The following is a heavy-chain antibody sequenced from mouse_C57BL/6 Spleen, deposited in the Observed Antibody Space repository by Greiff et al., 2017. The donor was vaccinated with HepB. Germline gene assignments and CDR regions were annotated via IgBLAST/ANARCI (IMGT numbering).Heavy chain of an antibody. Sequence: EVQLQQSGPELVKPGASVKIPCKASGYTFTDYYMNWVKQSHGKSLEWIGDINPNNGGTSYNQKFKGKATLTVDKSSSTAYMELRSLTSEDSAVYYCARWDWDPFAYWGQGTLVTVSA. D-gene: IGHD4-1*01. CDR3: ARWDWDPFAY. V-gene: IGHV1-26*01. CDR1: GYTFTDYY. CDR2: INPNNGGT. J-gene: IGHJ3*01.